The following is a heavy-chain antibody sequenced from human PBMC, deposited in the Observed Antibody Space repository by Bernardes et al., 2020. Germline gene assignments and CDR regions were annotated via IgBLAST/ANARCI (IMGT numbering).Heavy chain of an antibody. CDR1: GYTFTSYD. CDR2: MNPNSGNT. D-gene: IGHD3-3*01. Sequence: ASVKVSCKASGYTFTSYDINWVRQATGQGLEWMGWMNPNSGNTGYAQKFQGRVTMTRNTSISTAYMELSSLRSEDTAVYYCARGVRGFLEWLLSGGDAFDIWGQGTMVTVSS. V-gene: IGHV1-8*01. CDR3: ARGVRGFLEWLLSGGDAFDI. J-gene: IGHJ3*02.